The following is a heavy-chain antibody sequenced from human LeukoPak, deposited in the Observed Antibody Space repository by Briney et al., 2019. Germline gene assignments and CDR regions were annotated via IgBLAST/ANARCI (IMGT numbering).Heavy chain of an antibody. V-gene: IGHV4-59*01. CDR3: ARVGGGYNFDY. CDR2: IYYSGST. CDR1: GVSISSYY. Sequence: SETLSLTCTVSGVSISSYYWSWIRQPPGKGLEWIGYIYYSGSTNYNPSLKSRVTISVDTSKNQFSLKLSSVTAADTAVYYCARVGGGYNFDYWGQGTLVTVSS. D-gene: IGHD5-24*01. J-gene: IGHJ4*02.